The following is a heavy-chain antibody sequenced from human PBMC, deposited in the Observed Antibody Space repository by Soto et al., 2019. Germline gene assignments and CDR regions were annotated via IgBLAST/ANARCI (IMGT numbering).Heavy chain of an antibody. Sequence: QLLQSGGGLVQPGGSLTLSCAASGFTFGTTDMSWVRQAPGEGLEWVLIIDGSGGITYYADSVKGRFTISRDNHRNTVYLQMNSLRGDDTALYYCVKNSGWFNTWGQGALVTVSS. CDR2: IDGSGGIT. J-gene: IGHJ5*02. CDR1: GFTFGTTD. D-gene: IGHD3-10*01. CDR3: VKNSGWFNT. V-gene: IGHV3-23*01.